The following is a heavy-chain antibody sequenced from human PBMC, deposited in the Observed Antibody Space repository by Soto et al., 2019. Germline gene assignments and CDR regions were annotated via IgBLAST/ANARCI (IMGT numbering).Heavy chain of an antibody. J-gene: IGHJ3*02. D-gene: IGHD3-3*01. V-gene: IGHV3-30*19. Sequence: PGGSLRLSRAGSGFTFSDYGMPWIRQAPGKGLEWLALIWFDGRKDYYADSVKGRFTISRDNSKKTLYLQMNSLRAEDTAVYYCARDYDFWSGYYKNDAFDIWGQGTMVTVSS. CDR2: IWFDGRKD. CDR3: ARDYDFWSGYYKNDAFDI. CDR1: GFTFSDYG.